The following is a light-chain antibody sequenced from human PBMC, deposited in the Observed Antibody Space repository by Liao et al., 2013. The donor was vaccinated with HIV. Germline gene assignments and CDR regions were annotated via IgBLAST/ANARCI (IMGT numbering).Light chain of an antibody. V-gene: IGLV3-21*01. CDR1: SIGSKS. CDR2: YDS. Sequence: SYELTQPSSLSVAPGKTARMTCGGNSIGSKSVHWYQQKPGQAPVLVIYYDSDRPSAIPERFSGSNSGNTATLSISRVEAGDEADYYCQVWDSNSDHPYVFGTGTKVTVL. J-gene: IGLJ1*01. CDR3: QVWDSNSDHPYV.